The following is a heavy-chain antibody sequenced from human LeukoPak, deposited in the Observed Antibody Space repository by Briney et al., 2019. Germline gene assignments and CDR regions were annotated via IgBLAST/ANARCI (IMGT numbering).Heavy chain of an antibody. Sequence: PSETLSLTCTVSGGSISSYYWSWIRQPPGKGLEWIGYIYYSGSTNYNPSLKSRVTISVATSKNQFSLKMSSVTAADTAVYYCARGAVYPYYYDSSGYSPSAFDIWGQGTMVTVSS. CDR3: ARGAVYPYYYDSSGYSPSAFDI. J-gene: IGHJ3*02. CDR2: IYYSGST. D-gene: IGHD3-22*01. CDR1: GGSISSYY. V-gene: IGHV4-59*01.